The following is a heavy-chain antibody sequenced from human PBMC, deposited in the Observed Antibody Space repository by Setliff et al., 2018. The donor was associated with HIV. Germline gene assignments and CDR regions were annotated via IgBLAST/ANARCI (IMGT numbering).Heavy chain of an antibody. D-gene: IGHD3-16*01. CDR3: ATDSGVVPPRTLDI. CDR1: GGFISNNG. J-gene: IGHJ3*02. V-gene: IGHV1-69*10. Sequence: ASVKVSCKTSGGFISNNGIAWVRQAPGQGLEWMGGVTPALYLTTHAEKFQSRVTFTTDDSTSSVYMELSSLRSDDTATYYCATDSGVVPPRTLDIWGQGTVVTVSS. CDR2: VTPALYLT.